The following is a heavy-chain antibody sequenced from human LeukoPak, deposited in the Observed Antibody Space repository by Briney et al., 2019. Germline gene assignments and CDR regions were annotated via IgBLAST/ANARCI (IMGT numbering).Heavy chain of an antibody. CDR1: GSIFSNYN. V-gene: IGHV3-21*01. D-gene: IGHD4-17*01. J-gene: IGHJ4*02. CDR2: ISSSSRYI. CDR3: ARDEDGDYTPDY. Sequence: GGSLRLSCAASGSIFSNYNMNWVRQAPGKGLEWVSSISSSSRYIYNADSVKGRFTISRDNARNSLYLQMNSLRADDTAVYYCARDEDGDYTPDYWGQGTLVTVSS.